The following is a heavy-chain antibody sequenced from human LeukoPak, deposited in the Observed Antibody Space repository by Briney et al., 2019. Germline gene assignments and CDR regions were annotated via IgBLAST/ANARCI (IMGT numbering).Heavy chain of an antibody. D-gene: IGHD2-2*01. Sequence: PGGSLRLSCAASGFTFSSYSMNWVRQAPGKGLEWVSSISSSSSYIYYADSVKGRFTISRDNAKNSLYLQMNSLRAEDTAVYYCARGSSPTRGYFDYWGQGTLVTVSS. J-gene: IGHJ4*02. CDR1: GFTFSSYS. V-gene: IGHV3-21*01. CDR2: ISSSSSYI. CDR3: ARGSSPTRGYFDY.